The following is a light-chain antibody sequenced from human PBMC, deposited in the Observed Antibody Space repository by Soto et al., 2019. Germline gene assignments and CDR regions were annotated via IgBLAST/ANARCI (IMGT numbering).Light chain of an antibody. V-gene: IGLV2-23*02. CDR1: SSNVGSYKL. CDR2: EVN. J-gene: IGLJ1*01. Sequence: QSVLTQPASVSGSPGQSITISCTGTSSNVGSYKLVSWYQQHPGKAPILMIFEVNKLPSGVSNRFSGTKSGNTASLTISGLKVEDEADYYCCSSGGSPTYVFGTGTKLTVL. CDR3: CSSGGSPTYV.